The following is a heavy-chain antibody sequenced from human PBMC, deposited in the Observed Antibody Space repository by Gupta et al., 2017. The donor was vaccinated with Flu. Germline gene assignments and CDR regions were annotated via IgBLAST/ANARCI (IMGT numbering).Heavy chain of an antibody. CDR2: VIPMFGTP. Sequence: VISWVRQAPGQGIEWMGGVIPMFGTPNYAQTCLGRVTITANESTRTAYMEINSLRSEDAAVYFCARFRGITHSHPVTLFDVWGQGTVVTVSS. CDR1: V. D-gene: IGHD2-21*02. CDR3: ARFRGITHSHPVTLFDV. V-gene: IGHV1-69*01. J-gene: IGHJ3*01.